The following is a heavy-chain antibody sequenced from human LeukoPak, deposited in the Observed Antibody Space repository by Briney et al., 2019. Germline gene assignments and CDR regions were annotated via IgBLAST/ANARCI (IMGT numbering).Heavy chain of an antibody. CDR1: GGSISSGDYY. J-gene: IGHJ4*02. V-gene: IGHV4-30-4*08. CDR3: ARAYYDFWSGYFDY. CDR2: IYYSGST. D-gene: IGHD3-3*01. Sequence: PSETLSLTCTVSGGSISSGDYYWSWTRQPPGKGLEWIGYIYYSGSTYYNPSLKSRVTISVDTSKNQFSLKLSSVTAADTAVYYCARAYYDFWSGYFDYWGQGTLVTVSS.